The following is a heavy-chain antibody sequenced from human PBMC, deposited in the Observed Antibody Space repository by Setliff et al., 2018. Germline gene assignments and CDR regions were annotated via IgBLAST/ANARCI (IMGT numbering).Heavy chain of an antibody. D-gene: IGHD3-22*01. CDR2: IRNKDNSYTT. CDR3: TRDFWPESSGFAFGQ. CDR1: GFTFSNHY. J-gene: IGHJ4*02. Sequence: GGSLRLSCAASGFTFSNHYMDWVRQAPGKGLEWVGRIRNKDNSYTTEYAASVKGRFTISRDDSKSIAYLRMNSLKIEDTAVYYCTRDFWPESSGFAFGQWGQGTLVTVSS. V-gene: IGHV3-72*01.